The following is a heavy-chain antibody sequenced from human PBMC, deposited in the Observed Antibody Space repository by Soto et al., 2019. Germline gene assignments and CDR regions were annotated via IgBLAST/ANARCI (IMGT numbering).Heavy chain of an antibody. CDR2: IYHSGSS. D-gene: IGHD5-18*01. Sequence: SETLSLTCAVSGGSISSGGFSWSWIRQPPGKGLEWIGYIYHSGSSFYNPSLKGRVTISVDGSKNQFSLKLSSVTAADTAVYYCARGYGRNFDYWGQGTLVTVSS. CDR3: ARGYGRNFDY. J-gene: IGHJ4*02. V-gene: IGHV4-30-2*01. CDR1: GGSISSGGFS.